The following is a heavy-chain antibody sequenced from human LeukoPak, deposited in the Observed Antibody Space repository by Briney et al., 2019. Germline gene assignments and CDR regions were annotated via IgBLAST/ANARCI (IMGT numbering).Heavy chain of an antibody. CDR2: IYYSGST. D-gene: IGHD5-24*01. CDR3: ASAAIKLETDVAGPYYYYYMDV. V-gene: IGHV4-39*07. J-gene: IGHJ6*03. Sequence: SETLSLTCTVSGGSISSSSYYWGWIRQPPGKGLEWIGSIYYSGSTYYNPSLKSRVTISVDTSKNQFSLKLSSVIAADTAVYYCASAAIKLETDVAGPYYYYYMDVWGKGTTVTVSS. CDR1: GGSISSSSYY.